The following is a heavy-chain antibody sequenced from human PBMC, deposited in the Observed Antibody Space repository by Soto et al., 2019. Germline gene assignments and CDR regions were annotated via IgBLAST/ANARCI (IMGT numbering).Heavy chain of an antibody. CDR2: IKQDGGEE. V-gene: IGHV3-7*01. J-gene: IGHJ3*01. D-gene: IGHD3-22*01. Sequence: LRLSCAASGFTFSDYSMGWVRQSPGKGLEGVANIKQDGGEEDYVDSVKGRLTISRDNAKNSLYLQMNSLRAEDTAVYYCARIYYTSRGPTKYRAFDFWGQGTMVTVSS. CDR3: ARIYYTSRGPTKYRAFDF. CDR1: GFTFSDYS.